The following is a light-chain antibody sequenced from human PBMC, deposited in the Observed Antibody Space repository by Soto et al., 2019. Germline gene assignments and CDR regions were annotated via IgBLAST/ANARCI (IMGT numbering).Light chain of an antibody. CDR1: TGADTSGHY. J-gene: IGLJ1*01. Sequence: QAVVTQEPSLTVSPGGTVTLTCGSSTGADTSGHYPYWFQQKPGQAPRTLIYDTSDKHSWTPARFSGSLLGGKAALTLSGAQPEDEADYYCLLSCGGAHVFGTGTKVTVL. CDR2: DTS. CDR3: LLSCGGAHV. V-gene: IGLV7-46*01.